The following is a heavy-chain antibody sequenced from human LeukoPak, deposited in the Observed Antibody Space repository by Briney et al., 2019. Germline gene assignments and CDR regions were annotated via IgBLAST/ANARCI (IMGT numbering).Heavy chain of an antibody. J-gene: IGHJ4*02. CDR3: VRDRGYSTFDY. CDR1: GFTFINYW. V-gene: IGHV3-7*01. CDR2: MKEDGGEI. Sequence: QAGGSLRLSCAGSGFTFINYWWAWVGQAQGKGREGVDKMKEDGGEINYVDSVKGRFTISRDNAKNSLDLQMNSLRVDDTAVYYCVRDRGYSTFDYWGQGTLVSVSS. D-gene: IGHD4-23*01.